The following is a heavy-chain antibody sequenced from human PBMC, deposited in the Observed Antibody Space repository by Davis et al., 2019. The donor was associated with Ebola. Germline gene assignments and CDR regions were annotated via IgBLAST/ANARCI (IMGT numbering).Heavy chain of an antibody. V-gene: IGHV3-30*03. J-gene: IGHJ4*02. D-gene: IGHD2-15*01. CDR1: GFTFSSYG. Sequence: GESLKISCAASGFTFSSYGMHWVRQAPGKGLEWVAVISYDGSNKYYADSVKGRFTISRDNAKNSLYLQMNSLRAEDTAMYYCARGRFVVGVGANGFDYWGQGTLVTVSS. CDR3: ARGRFVVGVGANGFDY. CDR2: ISYDGSNK.